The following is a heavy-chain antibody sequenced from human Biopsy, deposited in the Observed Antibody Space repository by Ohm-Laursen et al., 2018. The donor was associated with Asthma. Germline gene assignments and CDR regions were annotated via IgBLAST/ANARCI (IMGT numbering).Heavy chain of an antibody. CDR2: IYYSGST. V-gene: IGHV4-4*02. CDR1: GDSISSNSW. CDR3: ARAIGTGDWYFDV. D-gene: IGHD1-1*01. J-gene: IGHJ2*01. Sequence: TLSLTCSVSGDSISSNSWWTWVRQSPGRGLEWIGEIYYSGSTNYHPSLKGRVTISVARSKNQFSLRLTSVTAADTAVYYCARAIGTGDWYFDVWGRGTLVTVSS.